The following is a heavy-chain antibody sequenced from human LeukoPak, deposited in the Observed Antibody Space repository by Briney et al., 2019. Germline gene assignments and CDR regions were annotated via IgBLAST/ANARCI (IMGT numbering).Heavy chain of an antibody. V-gene: IGHV4-59*01. CDR2: IYYSGST. J-gene: IGHJ3*02. CDR3: ARERGDCYDSSGYPSGAFDI. D-gene: IGHD3-22*01. CDR1: GGSISSYY. Sequence: SETLSLTCTVSGGSISSYYWSWIRQPPGKGLEWIGYIYYSGSTNYNPSLKSRVTISVDTSKNQFSLKLSSVTAADTAVYYCARERGDCYDSSGYPSGAFDIWGQGTMVTVSS.